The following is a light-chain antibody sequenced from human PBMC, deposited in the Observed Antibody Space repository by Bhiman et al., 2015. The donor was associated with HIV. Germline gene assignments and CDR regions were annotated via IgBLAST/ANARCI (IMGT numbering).Light chain of an antibody. Sequence: QSALTQPASVSGSPGQSITISCTGSNSDVGGYNYVSWYQHHPGKAPKLLIYDVSNRPSGVPDRFSGSKSGNTASLTISGLQAEDEADYYCCSYAGSYVFGTGTKVTVL. CDR1: NSDVGGYNY. J-gene: IGLJ1*01. CDR3: CSYAGSYV. V-gene: IGLV2-11*01. CDR2: DVS.